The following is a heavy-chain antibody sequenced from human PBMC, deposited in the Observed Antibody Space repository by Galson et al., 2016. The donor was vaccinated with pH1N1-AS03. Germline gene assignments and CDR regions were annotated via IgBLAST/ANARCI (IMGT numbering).Heavy chain of an antibody. CDR1: GFTFDYFY. CDR3: ARNWNYFNL. D-gene: IGHD1-1*01. V-gene: IGHV3-11*01. Sequence: SLRLSCAASGFTFDYFYMSWIRLAPGKGLEWISFISTAGITTHYADSVKGRFTISRDNADNSLYLEMTSLRPEDTAIYYCARNWNYFNLWGQGVLVTVSS. CDR2: ISTAGITT. J-gene: IGHJ4*02.